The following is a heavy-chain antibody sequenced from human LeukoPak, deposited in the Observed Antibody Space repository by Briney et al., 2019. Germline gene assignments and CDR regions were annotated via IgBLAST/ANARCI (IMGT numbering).Heavy chain of an antibody. J-gene: IGHJ6*02. V-gene: IGHV1-69*04. Sequence: ASVKVSCKASGGTFSSYAISWVRQAPGQGLEWMGRIIPILGIANYAQKFQGRVTITADKSTSTAYMELSSLRSEDTAVYYCARDCRLWELLRYYYYGMDVWGQGTTVTVSS. CDR3: ARDCRLWELLRYYYYGMDV. CDR2: IIPILGIA. D-gene: IGHD1-26*01. CDR1: GGTFSSYA.